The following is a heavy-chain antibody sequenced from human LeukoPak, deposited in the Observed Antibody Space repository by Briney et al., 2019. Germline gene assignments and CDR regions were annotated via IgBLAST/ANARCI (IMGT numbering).Heavy chain of an antibody. J-gene: IGHJ4*02. V-gene: IGHV1-3*04. D-gene: IGHD3-10*01. CDR1: GYTFTNYA. Sequence: ASVKVSFTGSGYTFTNYAVHWVRQAPGQRLEWMGWIHSGSGNTKYSQKFQGRVTITRDTSATTAYMELSSLKSEDTAVYYCAKREVRHFDYWGQGTLVTVSS. CDR2: IHSGSGNT. CDR3: AKREVRHFDY.